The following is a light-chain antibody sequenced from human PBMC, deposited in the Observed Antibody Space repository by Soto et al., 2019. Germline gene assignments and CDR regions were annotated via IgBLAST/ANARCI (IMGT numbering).Light chain of an antibody. Sequence: EIVMTQSPATLSVSPGERATLSCRASQSVSSNLAWYQQKPGQAPRLLIYGASTRATGIPARFSGSGSGTEFTLTISPLQSEDFAVYYCQQYNNWPLTFGGGTKVEI. V-gene: IGKV3D-15*01. CDR2: GAS. CDR1: QSVSSN. CDR3: QQYNNWPLT. J-gene: IGKJ4*02.